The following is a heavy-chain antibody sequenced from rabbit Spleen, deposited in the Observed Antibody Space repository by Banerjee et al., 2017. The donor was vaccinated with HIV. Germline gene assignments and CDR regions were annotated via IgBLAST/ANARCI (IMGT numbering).Heavy chain of an antibody. Sequence: QEQLVESGGGLVQPGGSLKLSCKASGFDFSSYGVSWVRQAPGKGLEWIGYIDPVFGITYYANWVNGRFTISSHNAQNTLFLQLNSLTAVDTATYFCVREVAAKFSLWGPGTLVTVS. CDR2: IDPVFGIT. CDR1: GFDFSSYG. J-gene: IGHJ4*01. V-gene: IGHV1S47*01. CDR3: VREVAAKFSL. D-gene: IGHD4-1*01.